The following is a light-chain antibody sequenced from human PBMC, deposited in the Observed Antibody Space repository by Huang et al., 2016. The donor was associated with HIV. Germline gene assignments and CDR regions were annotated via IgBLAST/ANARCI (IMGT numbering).Light chain of an antibody. CDR1: QSVSSSY. CDR3: QQYGSSYT. Sequence: EIVLTQSPVTLSLSPGERDTPSCRASQSVSSSYLDWYRQRPGQAPRLVMYGTSNRGTGIPERFSGSGYGTDFTLTISRLEPEDFAVYYCQQYGSSYTFGQGTKLEIK. J-gene: IGKJ2*01. V-gene: IGKV3-20*01. CDR2: GTS.